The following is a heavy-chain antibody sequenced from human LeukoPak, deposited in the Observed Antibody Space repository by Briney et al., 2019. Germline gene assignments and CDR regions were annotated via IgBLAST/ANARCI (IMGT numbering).Heavy chain of an antibody. Sequence: GGSLRLSCAASGFTVSSNYMSWVRQAPGKGLEWVSVIYTGGSTYYADSVKGRFTISRDNSKNTLYLQMNSLRAEDTAVYYCARVRPHPIMDVWGKGTTVTVSS. J-gene: IGHJ6*03. D-gene: IGHD6-6*01. CDR3: ARVRPHPIMDV. CDR1: GFTVSSNY. CDR2: IYTGGST. V-gene: IGHV3-53*01.